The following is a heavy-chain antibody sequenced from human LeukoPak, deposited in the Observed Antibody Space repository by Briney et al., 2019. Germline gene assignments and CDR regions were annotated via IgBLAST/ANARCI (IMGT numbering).Heavy chain of an antibody. V-gene: IGHV4-4*07. CDR3: AGSAAIPYYFDY. Sequence: SETLSLTCTVSGGSISSYYWSWIRQPAGKGLEWVGRIYTSGSTNYNPSLKSRVTMSVDTSKNQFSLKLSSVTAADTAVYYCAGSAAIPYYFDYWGRGTLVTVSS. J-gene: IGHJ4*02. D-gene: IGHD2-2*02. CDR2: IYTSGST. CDR1: GGSISSYY.